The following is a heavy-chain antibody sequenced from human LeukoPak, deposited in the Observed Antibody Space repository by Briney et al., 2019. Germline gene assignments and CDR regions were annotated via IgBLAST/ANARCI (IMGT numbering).Heavy chain of an antibody. CDR2: IYYSGST. V-gene: IGHV4-31*03. Sequence: SETLSLTCTVSGGSISSGGYYWSWIRLHPGKGLEWIGYIYYSGSTYYNPSLKSRVTISVDTSKNQFSLKLSSVTAADTAVYYCARDTYNYYYYGMDVWGQGTTVTVSS. CDR3: ARDTYNYYYYGMDV. J-gene: IGHJ6*02. D-gene: IGHD2-2*02. CDR1: GGSISSGGYY.